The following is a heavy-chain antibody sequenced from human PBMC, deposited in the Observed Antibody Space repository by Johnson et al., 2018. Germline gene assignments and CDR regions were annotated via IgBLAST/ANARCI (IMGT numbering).Heavy chain of an antibody. J-gene: IGHJ3*01. CDR1: GFTVSNNY. V-gene: IGHV3-66*02. CDR2: IYSGGST. CDR3: AREGNDAFDL. Sequence: VQLVESGGGVVQPGGSLRLSCAASGFTVSNNYMRWVRQAPGKGLEWVSVIYSGGSTFYADSGKGRFTISRDSSKNTLYLQMDSLTTEDTAVYYCAREGNDAFDLWGQGTMVTVSS.